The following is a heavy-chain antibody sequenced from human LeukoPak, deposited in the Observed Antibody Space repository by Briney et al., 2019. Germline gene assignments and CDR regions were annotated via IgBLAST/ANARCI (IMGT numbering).Heavy chain of an antibody. CDR3: ARHPYCSGGSCLDYYYYYMDV. J-gene: IGHJ6*03. D-gene: IGHD2-15*01. V-gene: IGHV1-69*02. CDR2: IIPILGIA. CDR1: GGTFISYT. Sequence: GASVKVSCKASGGTFISYTISWVRQAPGQGLEWMGRIIPILGIANYVQKFQGRVTITADKSTSTAYVELSSLRSEDTAVYYCARHPYCSGGSCLDYYYYYMDVWGKGTTVTVSS.